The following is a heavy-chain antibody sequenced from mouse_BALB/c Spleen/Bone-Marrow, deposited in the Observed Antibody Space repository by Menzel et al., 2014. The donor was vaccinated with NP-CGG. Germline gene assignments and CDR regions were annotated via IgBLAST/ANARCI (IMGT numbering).Heavy chain of an antibody. Sequence: DVQLVEPGGGLVQPGGSRKLSCAASGFTFSDYGMAWVRQAPRKGPEWVAFISNLAYSIYYADTVTGRFTISRENAKNTLYLEISSLRSEDSAMYYCARAGYDGYPWYFDVWGAGTTVTVSS. V-gene: IGHV5-15*02. CDR2: ISNLAYSI. CDR3: ARAGYDGYPWYFDV. D-gene: IGHD2-3*01. CDR1: GFTFSDYG. J-gene: IGHJ1*01.